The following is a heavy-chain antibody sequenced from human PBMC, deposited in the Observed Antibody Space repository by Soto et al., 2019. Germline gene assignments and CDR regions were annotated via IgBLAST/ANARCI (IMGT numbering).Heavy chain of an antibody. Sequence: EVQLVESGGGLIQPGTSLSLSCAASGFTFSNFWMHWVRQATGKGLVWVARINSDGSSTSYADSVKGRFTISRDNAKNTLYVQMNSLGAEDTAVYSCARDLRYCSGGTCYLYYYGMDVWGPGTTVTVS. CDR1: GFTFSNFW. CDR2: INSDGSST. V-gene: IGHV3-74*01. J-gene: IGHJ6*02. CDR3: ARDLRYCSGGTCYLYYYGMDV. D-gene: IGHD2-15*01.